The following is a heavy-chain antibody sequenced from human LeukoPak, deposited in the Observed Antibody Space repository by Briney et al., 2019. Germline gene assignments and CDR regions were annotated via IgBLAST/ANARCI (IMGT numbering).Heavy chain of an antibody. CDR3: ARDPPLQWLVQGDAFDI. CDR1: GFTFSSYE. CDR2: ISSSGSTI. V-gene: IGHV3-48*03. Sequence: PGGSLRLSCAASGFTFSSYEMNWVRQAPGKGLEWVSYISSSGSTIYYADSVKGRVTLSRDNAKNSLYLQMNSLRAEDTAVYYCARDPPLQWLVQGDAFDIWGQGTMVTVSS. D-gene: IGHD6-19*01. J-gene: IGHJ3*02.